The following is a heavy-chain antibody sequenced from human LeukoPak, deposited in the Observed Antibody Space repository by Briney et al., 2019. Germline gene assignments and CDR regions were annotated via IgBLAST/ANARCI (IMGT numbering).Heavy chain of an antibody. V-gene: IGHV3-15*01. CDR3: VTGVTSTGDY. Sequence: GGSLRLSCEASGFTFSNVWMNWVRQAPGKGLEWIGRIKRKSDGGATEYAASVTGRFTISRDDSKNTVYLQMNSLITEDSALYYCVTGVTSTGDYWGQGTLVTVSS. CDR2: IKRKSDGGAT. CDR1: GFTFSNVW. J-gene: IGHJ4*02. D-gene: IGHD3-16*01.